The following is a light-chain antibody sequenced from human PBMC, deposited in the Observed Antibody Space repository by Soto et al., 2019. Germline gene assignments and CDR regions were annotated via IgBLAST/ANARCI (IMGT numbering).Light chain of an antibody. CDR1: HSLLYSKAYNY. V-gene: IGKV2-28*01. CDR2: LGS. Sequence: IVMTQSPLSLPVTPGEPASMSCRSSHSLLYSKAYNYIDWYLQKPGQSPQLLIYLGSHRASGVPDRFSGSGFGTEFSLTISSLQPDDFGSYYCQHMRTFGQGAKVDI. J-gene: IGKJ1*01. CDR3: QHMRT.